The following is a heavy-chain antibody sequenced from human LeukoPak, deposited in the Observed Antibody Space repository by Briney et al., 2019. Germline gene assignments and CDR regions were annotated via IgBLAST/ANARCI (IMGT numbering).Heavy chain of an antibody. Sequence: SSETLSLTCTVSGGSISSYYWSWVRQPPGKGMEWVGYIYYSGSTNYNPSLKSRVTISVDTSKNQFSLKLSSVTAADTAVYYCARAIIGYSSGSDAFDIWGQGTMVTVSS. J-gene: IGHJ3*02. CDR3: ARAIIGYSSGSDAFDI. D-gene: IGHD6-19*01. CDR2: IYYSGST. CDR1: GGSISSYY. V-gene: IGHV4-59*01.